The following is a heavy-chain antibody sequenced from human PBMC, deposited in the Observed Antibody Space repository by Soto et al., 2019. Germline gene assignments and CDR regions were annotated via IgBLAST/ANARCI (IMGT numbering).Heavy chain of an antibody. Sequence: PSETLSLTCAVSRGSISSDNWWIWVRQAPGKGLEYIGQIYHTGTTDYNPSLRSRVTMSVDKSKNQFSLEVNSVTAADTAMYYCATSKSKTFDYWGQGTLVTVSS. CDR3: ATSKSKTFDY. V-gene: IGHV4-4*02. J-gene: IGHJ4*02. CDR1: RGSISSDNW. CDR2: IYHTGTT.